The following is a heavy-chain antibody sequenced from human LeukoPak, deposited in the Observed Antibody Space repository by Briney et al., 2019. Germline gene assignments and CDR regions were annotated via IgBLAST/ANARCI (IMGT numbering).Heavy chain of an antibody. CDR3: AKGATEGYYYYYGLDV. V-gene: IGHV1-2*02. J-gene: IGHJ6*02. Sequence: ASVKVSCKASGYTFTGYYTHWVRQAPGQGLEWTGWINPKSGATTYAQKFQDRVTLTRDTSINTAYMDLSGLTSDDTAVFYCAKGATEGYYYYYGLDVWGQGTTVTVSS. CDR1: GYTFTGYY. CDR2: INPKSGAT.